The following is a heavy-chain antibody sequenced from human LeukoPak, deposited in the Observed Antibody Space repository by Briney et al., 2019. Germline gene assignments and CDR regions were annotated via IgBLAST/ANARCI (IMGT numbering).Heavy chain of an antibody. V-gene: IGHV4-59*01. D-gene: IGHD1-14*01. Sequence: SETLSLTCTVSGGSITNYYWTWIRQPPGKELEWIGFIYYSGSTNYSPSLKSRVTISVDTSKNQFSLKLSSVTAADTAVYYCARGESGNHAGFFDIWGQGTLVTVSS. CDR2: IYYSGST. J-gene: IGHJ3*02. CDR3: ARGESGNHAGFFDI. CDR1: GGSITNYY.